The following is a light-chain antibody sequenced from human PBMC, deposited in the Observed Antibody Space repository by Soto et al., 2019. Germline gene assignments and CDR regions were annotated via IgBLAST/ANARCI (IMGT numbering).Light chain of an antibody. V-gene: IGKV3-15*01. CDR2: GAS. Sequence: EIVMTQSPATLSVSPGERATLSCRASQSVGSNVAWYQQKPGQGPRLLIYGASSRATGIPARVSGSGSGTDFTLTISRLQSDDVGISYCQQYNERPPWTFGQGTKVDIK. CDR1: QSVGSN. J-gene: IGKJ1*01. CDR3: QQYNERPPWT.